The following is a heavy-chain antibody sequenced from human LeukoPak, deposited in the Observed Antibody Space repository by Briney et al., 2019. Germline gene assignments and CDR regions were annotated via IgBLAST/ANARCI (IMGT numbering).Heavy chain of an antibody. CDR1: GGSISSNY. V-gene: IGHV4-59*12. CDR3: TRGPRVSPPNPFDY. CDR2: IYYSGIT. D-gene: IGHD5/OR15-5a*01. Sequence: SETLSLTCTASGGSISSNYWSWVRQPPGKGLEWIGYIYYSGITNNNPSLKSRVTISVDTSKNQFSLKLSSVTAADTAVYYCTRGPRVSPPNPFDYWGQGILVTVSS. J-gene: IGHJ4*02.